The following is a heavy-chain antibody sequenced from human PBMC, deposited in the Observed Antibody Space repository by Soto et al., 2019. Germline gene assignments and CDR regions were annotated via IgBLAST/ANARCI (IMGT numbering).Heavy chain of an antibody. CDR3: AASYYDFWSGYPDQSNFDY. CDR1: GFTFTSSA. D-gene: IGHD3-3*01. CDR2: IVVGSGNT. V-gene: IGHV1-58*02. Sequence: ASVKVSCKAAGFTFTSSAMQWVRQARGQRLEWIGWIVVGSGNTNYAQKFQERVTITRDMSTSTAYMELSSLRSEDTAVYYCAASYYDFWSGYPDQSNFDYWGHGTLVTVSS. J-gene: IGHJ4*01.